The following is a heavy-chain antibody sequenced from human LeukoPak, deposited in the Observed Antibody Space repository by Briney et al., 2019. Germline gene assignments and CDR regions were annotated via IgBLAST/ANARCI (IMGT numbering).Heavy chain of an antibody. Sequence: GGSLRLSCAASGFTFSSYWMSWVRQAPGKGLEWVANIKQDGSEKYYADSVKGRFTISRDNSKNTLYLQMNSLRAEDTAVYYCARAAGGYYGSGSYYNLDYWGQGTLVTVSS. J-gene: IGHJ4*02. CDR3: ARAAGGYYGSGSYYNLDY. D-gene: IGHD3-10*01. CDR2: IKQDGSEK. V-gene: IGHV3-7*01. CDR1: GFTFSSYW.